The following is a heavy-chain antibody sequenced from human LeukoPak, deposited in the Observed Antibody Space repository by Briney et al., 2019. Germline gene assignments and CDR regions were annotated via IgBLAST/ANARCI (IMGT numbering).Heavy chain of an antibody. CDR3: ASTYSSSSLGGADAFDI. J-gene: IGHJ3*02. D-gene: IGHD6-6*01. CDR2: MNPNSGNT. Sequence: GASVKVSCKASGYTFTSYDINWVRQATGQGLEWMGWMNPNSGNTGHAQKFQGRVTITRNTSISTAYMELSSLRSEDTAVYYCASTYSSSSLGGADAFDIWGQGTMVTVSS. CDR1: GYTFTSYD. V-gene: IGHV1-8*03.